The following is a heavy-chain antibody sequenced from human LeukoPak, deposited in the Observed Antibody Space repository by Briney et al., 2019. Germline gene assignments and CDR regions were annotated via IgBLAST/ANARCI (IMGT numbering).Heavy chain of an antibody. CDR2: IYYSGST. V-gene: IGHV4-61*01. J-gene: IGHJ4*02. CDR1: GGSVSSGSFY. D-gene: IGHD2-15*01. Sequence: PSETLSLTCTVSGGSVSSGSFYWNWIRQPPGKGLEWIGYIYYSGSTNYNPSLKSRVTISVDTSKNQFSLKLSSVTAADTAVYYCARRYCSGGHCYYFDSWGQGTLVTVSS. CDR3: ARRYCSGGHCYYFDS.